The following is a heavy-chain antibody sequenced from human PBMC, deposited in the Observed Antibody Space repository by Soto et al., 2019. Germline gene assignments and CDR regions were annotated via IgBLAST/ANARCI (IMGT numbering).Heavy chain of an antibody. CDR2: IRNTPYGGTT. CDR3: SRGSFGYYGT. Sequence: PGGSLRLSCNCSGFRFSEHAMTWVRQAPGKGLEWVGFIRNTPYGGTTDYASSVRGRFTISIDDSESIAYLQMNSLKTEDPGVYYCSRGSFGYYGTWGPGTLVTVSS. V-gene: IGHV3-49*04. D-gene: IGHD2-2*03. CDR1: GFRFSEHA. J-gene: IGHJ5*02.